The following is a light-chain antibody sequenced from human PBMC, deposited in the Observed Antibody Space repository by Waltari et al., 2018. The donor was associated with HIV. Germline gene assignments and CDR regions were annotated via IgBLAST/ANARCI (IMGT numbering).Light chain of an antibody. Sequence: DIVMTQYPLSLPVTPGEPASISCRSTQSLQRSNGYKYLDWFLQKPGQAPQLLIYLGSNRASGVPDRFSGSGSGTDFTLQISRVEAEDVGVYYCMQTLQTPWTFGQGTKVEIK. CDR3: MQTLQTPWT. V-gene: IGKV2-28*01. CDR2: LGS. CDR1: QSLQRSNGYKY. J-gene: IGKJ1*01.